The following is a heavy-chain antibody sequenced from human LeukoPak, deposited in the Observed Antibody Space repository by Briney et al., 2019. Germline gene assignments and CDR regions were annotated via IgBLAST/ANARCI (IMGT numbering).Heavy chain of an antibody. CDR2: ISAYNGNT. CDR3: ARDRRGYYYGSGSYFGY. CDR1: GYTFTSYG. Sequence: ASVKVSCKASGYTFTSYGISWVRQAPGQGLEWMGWISAYNGNTNYAQKLQGRVTMTTDTSTSTAYMELRSPRSDDTAVYYCARDRRGYYYGSGSYFGYWSQGTLVTVSS. J-gene: IGHJ4*02. V-gene: IGHV1-18*01. D-gene: IGHD3-10*01.